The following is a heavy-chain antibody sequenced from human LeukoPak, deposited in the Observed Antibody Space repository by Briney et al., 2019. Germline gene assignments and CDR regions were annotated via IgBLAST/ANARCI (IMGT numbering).Heavy chain of an antibody. CDR1: GASISSNNW. D-gene: IGHD6-13*01. CDR3: ASAEPRGIIWYPY. CDR2: FYHSGST. J-gene: IGHJ4*02. V-gene: IGHV4-4*02. Sequence: SETLSLTCAVSGASISSNNWWWSWVRQPPGKGLEWIGEFYHSGSTNYNPSLKSRVTMSVDKSKNQFSLNLSSVTAADTAVYYCASAEPRGIIWYPYWGQGTLVTVSS.